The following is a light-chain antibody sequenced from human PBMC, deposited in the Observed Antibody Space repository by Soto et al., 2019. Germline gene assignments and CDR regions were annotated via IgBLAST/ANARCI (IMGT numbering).Light chain of an antibody. Sequence: EIVMTQSPATLSVSPGERATLSCRASQSISSNLAWYQQKPGQAPRLLIYGTSTRATGIPARFSGSGSGTECSLTVSSLQSEDFAVYYCQHYYDWHPIFTFGPGTKVDIK. CDR3: QHYYDWHPIFT. V-gene: IGKV3-15*01. J-gene: IGKJ3*01. CDR1: QSISSN. CDR2: GTS.